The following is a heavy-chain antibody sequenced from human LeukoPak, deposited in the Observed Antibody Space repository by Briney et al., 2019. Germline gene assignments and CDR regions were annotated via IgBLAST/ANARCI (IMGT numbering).Heavy chain of an antibody. CDR2: FTSSGNT. D-gene: IGHD3-22*01. Sequence: PSETLSLTCSVSGYSIISDYCWGWIRQPPGKGLEWIGSFTSSGNTYYNPSLKSRVTISADTSKNQVSLKLTSVTAADTALYYCARELRYDNSDSGAFWGQGTVVTVSS. CDR3: ARELRYDNSDSGAF. V-gene: IGHV4-38-2*02. CDR1: GYSIISDYC. J-gene: IGHJ3*01.